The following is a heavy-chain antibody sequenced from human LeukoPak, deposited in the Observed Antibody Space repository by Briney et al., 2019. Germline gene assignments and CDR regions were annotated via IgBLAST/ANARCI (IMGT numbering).Heavy chain of an antibody. CDR1: GGSISSGGYS. CDR2: IYHSGST. CDR3: ARVPGIYDYGDYV. Sequence: PSQTLSLTCAVSGGSISSGGYSWSWIRQPPGKGLEWIWYIYHSGSTYYNPSLKSRVTISVDRSKNQFSLKLSSVTAADTAVYYCARVPGIYDYGDYVWGQGTLVTVSS. J-gene: IGHJ4*02. D-gene: IGHD4-17*01. V-gene: IGHV4-30-2*01.